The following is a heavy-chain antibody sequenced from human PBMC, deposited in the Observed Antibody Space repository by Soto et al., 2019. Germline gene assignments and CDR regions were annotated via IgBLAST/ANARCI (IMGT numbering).Heavy chain of an antibody. CDR2: ISYTGNT. CDR1: GASVGNYY. D-gene: IGHD3-10*02. V-gene: IGHV4-59*08. J-gene: IGHJ5*02. Sequence: SGTLSLTCTVSGASVGNYYWSWIRQPPGKGLEWLGYISYTGNTNYNPSLRSRVTISVDTSKSQFSLNLNSVTAADTAVYYCLFGLSSTPGAWCDPWGQGTLVTV. CDR3: LFGLSSTPGAWCDP.